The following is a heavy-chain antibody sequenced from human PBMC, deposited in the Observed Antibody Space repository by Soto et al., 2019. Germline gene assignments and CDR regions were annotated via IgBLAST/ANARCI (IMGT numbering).Heavy chain of an antibody. Sequence: ASVKVSCKASGGTFSSYAISWVRQAPGQGLEWMGGIIPIFGTANYAQKFQGRVTIAADESTSTAYMELSSLRSEDTAVYYCARARSVAALRDAFDIWGQGTMVTVSS. V-gene: IGHV1-69*13. CDR3: ARARSVAALRDAFDI. CDR2: IIPIFGTA. J-gene: IGHJ3*02. D-gene: IGHD6-13*01. CDR1: GGTFSSYA.